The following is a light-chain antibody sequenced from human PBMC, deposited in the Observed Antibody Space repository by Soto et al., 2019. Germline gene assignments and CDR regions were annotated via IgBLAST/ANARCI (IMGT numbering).Light chain of an antibody. J-gene: IGKJ3*01. CDR1: QSVSSSY. CDR2: GAS. Sequence: EMVVTQSPGTLSLSPGERATLSCRASQSVSSSYIAWYQQKPGQAPRLLIYGASSRATGIPDRFSGSGSGTDFTLTISRLEPEDLALYYCQHYGSPPCSFCPGTKVDN. CDR3: QHYGSPPCS. V-gene: IGKV3-20*01.